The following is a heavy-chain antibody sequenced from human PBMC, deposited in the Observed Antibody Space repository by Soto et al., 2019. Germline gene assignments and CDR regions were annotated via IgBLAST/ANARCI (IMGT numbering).Heavy chain of an antibody. CDR3: ARIGYCISTSCYHVYYGMDV. D-gene: IGHD2-2*01. CDR2: INADNGNT. J-gene: IGHJ6*02. CDR1: GYTFTSYA. Sequence: GASVKVSCKASGYTFTSYAMHWVRQAPGQRLEWMGWINADNGNTKYAQKLQGRVTMTTDTSTSTAYMELRSLRSDDTAVYYCARIGYCISTSCYHVYYGMDVWGQGTTVTVS. V-gene: IGHV1-3*01.